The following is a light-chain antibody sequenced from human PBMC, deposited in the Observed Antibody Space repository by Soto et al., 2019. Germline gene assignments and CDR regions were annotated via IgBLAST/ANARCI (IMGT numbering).Light chain of an antibody. CDR2: DAS. Sequence: EIVLTQSPATLSWSPGERATLSFMASQSVSSYLAWYQQKPGQAPRLLIYDASNRATGIPARFSGSGSGTDFTLTISSLEPEDFAVYYCQQRSNWLTFGGGTKVDIK. J-gene: IGKJ4*01. CDR1: QSVSSY. V-gene: IGKV3-11*01. CDR3: QQRSNWLT.